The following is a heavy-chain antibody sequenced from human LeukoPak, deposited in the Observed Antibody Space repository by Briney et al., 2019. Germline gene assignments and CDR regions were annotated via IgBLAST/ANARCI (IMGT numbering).Heavy chain of an antibody. CDR1: GFTVSSNY. J-gene: IGHJ4*02. CDR2: ISGSGGST. V-gene: IGHV3-23*01. Sequence: GGSLRLSCAASGFTVSSNYMSWVRQAPGKGLEWVSAISGSGGSTYYADSVKGRFTISRDNSKNTLYLQMNSLRAEDTAVYYCAKDRRYSSGYFDYWGQGTLVTVSS. CDR3: AKDRRYSSGYFDY. D-gene: IGHD6-19*01.